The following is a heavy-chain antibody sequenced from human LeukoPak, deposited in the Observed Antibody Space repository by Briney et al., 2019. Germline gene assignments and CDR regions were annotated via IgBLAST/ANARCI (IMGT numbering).Heavy chain of an antibody. CDR3: ARSYDSSASGFDY. J-gene: IGHJ4*02. D-gene: IGHD3-22*01. CDR1: GGSISSGGYY. V-gene: IGHV4-31*03. CDR2: TYYSGST. Sequence: SETLSLTCTVSGGSISSGGYYWSWTRQHPGKGLEWIGYTYYSGSTYYNPSLKSRVTISVDTSKNHFSLTLSSVTAADTAVYYCARSYDSSASGFDYWGQGTPVTVS.